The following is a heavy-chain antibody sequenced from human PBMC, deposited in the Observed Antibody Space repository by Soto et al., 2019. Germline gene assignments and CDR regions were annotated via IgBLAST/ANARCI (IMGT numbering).Heavy chain of an antibody. CDR3: AKWDGDGDH. Sequence: EVQLLESGGDLVQPGGSLRLSCAASGFTFSSYSFTWVRQAPGKGLEWVAGISIGGDKTWHADSVKGRFTSSRDNSKNAVYLQMKILSVDDTAVYYCAKWDGDGDHWGQGTLVTVSS. D-gene: IGHD2-21*02. CDR1: GFTFSSYS. V-gene: IGHV3-23*01. J-gene: IGHJ5*02. CDR2: ISIGGDKT.